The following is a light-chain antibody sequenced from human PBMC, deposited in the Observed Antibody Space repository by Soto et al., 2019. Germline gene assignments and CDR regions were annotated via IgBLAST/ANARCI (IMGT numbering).Light chain of an antibody. V-gene: IGKV3-11*01. CDR1: QSVSSS. CDR3: QQYSNWSPIT. J-gene: IGKJ5*01. CDR2: DAS. Sequence: EIVLTQSPDTLSLSPGERATLSCRASQSVSSSLAWYQQKPGQAPRLLIYDASNRATGIPARFSGSGSGTDFTLTISSLEPEDFAVYYCQQYSNWSPITFGQGTRLEIK.